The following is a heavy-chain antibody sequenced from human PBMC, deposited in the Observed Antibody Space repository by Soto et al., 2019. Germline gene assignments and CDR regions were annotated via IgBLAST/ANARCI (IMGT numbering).Heavy chain of an antibody. CDR1: GFTFSDYY. D-gene: IGHD3-10*01. Sequence: SCAASGFTFSDYYMTWIRQAPGKGLEWVSYISSGGSSIYYADSVKGRFTISRDNAKNSLYLQMNSLRAEDTAMYYCASLAISTIIRGAPDFWGQGTLVTVSS. CDR3: ASLAISTIIRGAPDF. V-gene: IGHV3-11*01. CDR2: ISSGGSSI. J-gene: IGHJ4*02.